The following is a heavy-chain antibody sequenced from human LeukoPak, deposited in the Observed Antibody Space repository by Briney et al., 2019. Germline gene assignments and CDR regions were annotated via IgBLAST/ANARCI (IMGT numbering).Heavy chain of an antibody. CDR3: ARDLTGAVFDF. J-gene: IGHJ4*02. Sequence: PGGSLRLSCEASGFTFSSYWMHWVRQAPGKGLVWVSRINSDGSSISYEDSVRGRFTISRDNAKNTVYLQMNSLRAEDTAVYYCARDLTGAVFDFWGQGTLVTVSS. D-gene: IGHD1-26*01. CDR2: INSDGSSI. CDR1: GFTFSSYW. V-gene: IGHV3-74*01.